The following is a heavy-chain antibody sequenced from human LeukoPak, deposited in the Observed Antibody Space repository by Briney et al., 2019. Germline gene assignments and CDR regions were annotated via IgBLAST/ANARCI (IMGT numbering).Heavy chain of an antibody. CDR1: GGSFSGYY. J-gene: IGHJ4*02. CDR2: INHSGSA. V-gene: IGHV4-34*01. Sequence: PSETLSLTCALSGGSFSGYYWTWIRHPPGKGLEWIGEINHSGSANYTPSLMSRVTISLDTSKNHFYLNQSSVTAADTAVYCCARGQGTVTPHWGQGTLVTVSS. D-gene: IGHD4-11*01. CDR3: ARGQGTVTPH.